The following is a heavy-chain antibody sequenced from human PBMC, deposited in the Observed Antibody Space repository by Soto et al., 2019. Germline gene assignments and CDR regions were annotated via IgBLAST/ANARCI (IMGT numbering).Heavy chain of an antibody. V-gene: IGHV4-30-4*01. Sequence: LSETLSLTCTVSGGSISSGDYYWSWIRQPPGKGLEWIGYVYYSGSTYYNPSLKSRVTISVDTSKNQFSLKLSSVTAADTAVYYCARSKDYYDSSGYPVGPWGQGTLVTVSS. CDR2: VYYSGST. D-gene: IGHD3-22*01. J-gene: IGHJ5*02. CDR3: ARSKDYYDSSGYPVGP. CDR1: GGSISSGDYY.